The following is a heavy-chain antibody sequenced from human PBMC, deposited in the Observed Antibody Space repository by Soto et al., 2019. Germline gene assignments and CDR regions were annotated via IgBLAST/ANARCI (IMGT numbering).Heavy chain of an antibody. D-gene: IGHD3-3*01. J-gene: IGHJ6*02. CDR3: ARDRHVLRFLEWQEYGMDV. CDR2: ISYDGSNK. V-gene: IGHV3-30-3*01. Sequence: GSLRLSCAASGFTFSSYAMHWVRQAPGKGLEWVAVISYDGSNKYYADSVKGRFTISRDNSKNTLYLQMNSLRAEDTAVYYCARDRHVLRFLEWQEYGMDVWGQGTTVTVSS. CDR1: GFTFSSYA.